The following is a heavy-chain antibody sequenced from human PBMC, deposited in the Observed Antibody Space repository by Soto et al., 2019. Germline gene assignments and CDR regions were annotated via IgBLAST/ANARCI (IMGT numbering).Heavy chain of an antibody. CDR1: GGSISSYY. CDR2: IFYSGST. CDR3: ESMIGDPVGSFAS. Sequence: QVQLQESGPGLVKPSETLSLTCTVSGGSISSYYWSWIRQPPGKGLECIGFIFYSGSTSYNPSLKSRVTISIDTAEYQSSLKLNSVSAADTAVYYCESMIGDPVGSFASWGQGTVVAASS. J-gene: IGHJ5*01. V-gene: IGHV4-59*01. D-gene: IGHD3-10*02.